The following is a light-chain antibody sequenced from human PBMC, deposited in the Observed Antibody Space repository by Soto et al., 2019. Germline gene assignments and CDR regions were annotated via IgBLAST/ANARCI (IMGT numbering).Light chain of an antibody. CDR1: QSVGSY. CDR3: QQYNNWPYT. Sequence: EIVLIQSPATLSLSPGERATLSCRASQSVGSYLAWYQHKPGQAPRLLISDASNRATGIPAGFSGSGSGTEFSLTISSLQSEDFAVYSCQQYNNWPYTFGQGTRLEIK. V-gene: IGKV3-11*01. CDR2: DAS. J-gene: IGKJ5*01.